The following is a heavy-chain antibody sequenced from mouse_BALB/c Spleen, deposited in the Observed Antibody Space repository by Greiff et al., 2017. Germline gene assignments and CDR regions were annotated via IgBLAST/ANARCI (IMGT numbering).Heavy chain of an antibody. CDR2: ISYSGST. Sequence: EVKLQESGPGLVKPSQSLSLTCTVTGYSITSDYAWNWIRQFPGNKLEWMGYISYSGSTSYNPSLKSRISITRDTSKNQFFLQLNSVTTEDTATYYCARGKSAMDYWGQGTSVTVSS. CDR1: GYSITSDYA. CDR3: ARGKSAMDY. V-gene: IGHV3-2*02. J-gene: IGHJ4*01.